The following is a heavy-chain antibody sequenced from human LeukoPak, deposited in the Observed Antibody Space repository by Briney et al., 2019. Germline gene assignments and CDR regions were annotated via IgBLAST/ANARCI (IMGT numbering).Heavy chain of an antibody. V-gene: IGHV2-5*01. J-gene: IGHJ5*02. CDR1: GFSLTTTGVGSTGVG. Sequence: SGPTLVKPTQTLTLTCTFSGFSLTTTGVGSTGVGVTLCRQPRGKALEWLALIYWNDGKHYNPSLKTRLTITKDTAKNQVILTMTHMDPVDTATYYCAHDRMGIGFDPWGQGTLVTVSS. CDR2: IYWNDGK. CDR3: AHDRMGIGFDP. D-gene: IGHD1-26*01.